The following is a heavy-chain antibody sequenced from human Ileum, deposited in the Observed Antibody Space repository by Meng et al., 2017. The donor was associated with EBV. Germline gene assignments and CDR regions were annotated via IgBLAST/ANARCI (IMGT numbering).Heavy chain of an antibody. V-gene: IGHV4-59*08. Sequence: QVQLQESGQGLVKPSETLSPTCTVSGGSISSYYWSWIRQPPGKGLEWIGYIYYSGSTNYNPSLKSRVTISVDTSKNQFSLNLSSVTAADTAVYYCARGGWSLDYWGQGTLVTVSS. CDR1: GGSISSYY. J-gene: IGHJ4*02. CDR2: IYYSGST. D-gene: IGHD2-15*01. CDR3: ARGGWSLDY.